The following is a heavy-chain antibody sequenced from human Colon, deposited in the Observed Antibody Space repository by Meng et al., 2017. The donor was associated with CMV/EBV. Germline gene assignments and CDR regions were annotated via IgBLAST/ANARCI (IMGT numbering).Heavy chain of an antibody. CDR3: ARIYDFWSGYYLDY. D-gene: IGHD3-3*01. Sequence: GGSLRLSCAASGFIFSSYAMHWVRQAPGKGLEYVSAISSNGGSTYYADSVKGRFTISRDNSKNTLYLQMGSLRAEDMAVYYCARIYDFWSGYYLDYWGQGTLVTVSS. CDR1: GFIFSSYA. J-gene: IGHJ4*02. CDR2: ISSNGGST. V-gene: IGHV3-64*02.